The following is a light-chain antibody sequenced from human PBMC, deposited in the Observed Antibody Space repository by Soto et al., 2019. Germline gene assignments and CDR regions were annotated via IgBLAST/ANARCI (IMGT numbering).Light chain of an antibody. CDR3: QKYNSAPNT. CDR1: RDISSS. CDR2: AAS. J-gene: IGKJ2*01. V-gene: IGKV1-27*01. Sequence: DVQMTQSPSSLSASVGDIVTITCRASRDISSSLAWYQQKPGKVPKLLIYAASTLHAGVQSRFSGSGSGTFFTLTINSLQPEDVATYYCQKYNSAPNTFGRGTRLEIK.